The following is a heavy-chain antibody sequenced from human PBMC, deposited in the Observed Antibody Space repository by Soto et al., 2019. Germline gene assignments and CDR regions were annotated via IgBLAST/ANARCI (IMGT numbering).Heavy chain of an antibody. CDR1: GFTFSSYW. V-gene: IGHV3-74*01. D-gene: IGHD6-6*01. CDR2: INSDGSST. Sequence: PGGSLRLSCAASGFTFSSYWMHWVRQAPGKGLVWVSRINSDGSSTSYADSVKGRFTISRDNAKNTLYLQMNSLRAEDTAVYYCARCPTIAARPQTNWFDPWGQGTLVTVSS. CDR3: ARCPTIAARPQTNWFDP. J-gene: IGHJ5*02.